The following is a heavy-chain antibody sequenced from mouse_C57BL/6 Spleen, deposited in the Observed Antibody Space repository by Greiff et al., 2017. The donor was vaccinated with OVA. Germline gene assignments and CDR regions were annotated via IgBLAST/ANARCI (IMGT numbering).Heavy chain of an antibody. Sequence: EVQLQQSGPELVKPGASVKIPCKASGYTFTDYNMDWVKQSHGKSLEWIGDINPNNGGTIYNQKFKGKATLTVDKSSSTAYMELRSLTSEDTAVYYCARGYGSSPSYYFDYWGQGTTLTVSS. CDR1: GYTFTDYN. CDR2: INPNNGGT. CDR3: ARGYGSSPSYYFDY. J-gene: IGHJ2*01. D-gene: IGHD1-1*01. V-gene: IGHV1-18*01.